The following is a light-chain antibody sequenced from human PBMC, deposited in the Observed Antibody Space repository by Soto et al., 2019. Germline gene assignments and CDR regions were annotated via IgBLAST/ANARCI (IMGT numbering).Light chain of an antibody. J-gene: IGLJ1*01. CDR3: CSYTGRSTHV. Sequence: QSALTQPASVSGSPGQSITISCTGTSSDVGGYNFVSWYQQHPGKAPKLIIYDVSNRPSGVSYRFSGSKSGNTASLTISGLQAEDEADYYCCSYTGRSTHVFGPWTKVTVL. CDR2: DVS. V-gene: IGLV2-14*01. CDR1: SSDVGGYNF.